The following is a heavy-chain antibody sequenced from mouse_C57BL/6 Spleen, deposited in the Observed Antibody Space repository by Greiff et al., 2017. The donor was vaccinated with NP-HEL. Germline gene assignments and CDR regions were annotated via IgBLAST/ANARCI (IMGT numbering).Heavy chain of an antibody. Sequence: VQLVESGAELVKPGASVKISCKASGYAFSSYWMNWVKQRPGKGLEWIGQIYPGDGDTTSNGKFKGKATLTADKSSSTAYMQLSSLTSEDSAVYFCARGYYGSSYGDFDVWGTGTTVTVSS. CDR1: GYAFSSYW. J-gene: IGHJ1*03. CDR3: ARGYYGSSYGDFDV. CDR2: IYPGDGDT. D-gene: IGHD1-1*01. V-gene: IGHV1-80*01.